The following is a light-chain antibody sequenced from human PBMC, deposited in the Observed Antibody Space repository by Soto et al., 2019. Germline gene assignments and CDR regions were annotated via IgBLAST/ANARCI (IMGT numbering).Light chain of an antibody. J-gene: IGLJ1*01. Sequence: QSALTQPASVSGSPGQSITISCTGTSGDVGVYKFVSWYQQHPGKAPKLIIYEVSNRPSGVSSRFSGSMSGNTASLTISGLQAEDEADYHCGSYTGTIYVFGTGTKVTVL. CDR3: GSYTGTIYV. CDR1: SGDVGVYKF. V-gene: IGLV2-14*01. CDR2: EVS.